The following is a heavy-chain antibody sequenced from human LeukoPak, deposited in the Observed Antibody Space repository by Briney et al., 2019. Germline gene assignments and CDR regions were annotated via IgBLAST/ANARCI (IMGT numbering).Heavy chain of an antibody. CDR2: ISDSGGRT. CDR1: GITLSNYG. D-gene: IGHD3-22*01. CDR3: AKRGVVIRVILVGFHKEAYYFDS. J-gene: IGHJ4*02. V-gene: IGHV3-23*01. Sequence: GGSLRLSCAVSGITLSNYGMSWVRQAPGKGLEWVAGISDSGGRTNYTDSVKGRFTISRDNPKNTLYLQMNSPRAEDTAVYFCAKRGVVIRVILVGFHKEAYYFDSWGQGALVTVSS.